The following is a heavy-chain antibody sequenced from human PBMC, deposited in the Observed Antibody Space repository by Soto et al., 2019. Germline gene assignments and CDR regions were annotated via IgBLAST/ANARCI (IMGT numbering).Heavy chain of an antibody. J-gene: IGHJ5*02. CDR3: ARGRPYYYDSSGMYNWFDP. CDR1: GGSISSYY. V-gene: IGHV4-59*01. Sequence: PSETLSLTCTVSGGSISSYYWSWIRHPPGKGLEWIGYIYYSGSTNYNPSLKSRVTISVDTSKNQFSLKLSSVTAADTAVYYCARGRPYYYDSSGMYNWFDPWGQGTLVTVSS. CDR2: IYYSGST. D-gene: IGHD3-22*01.